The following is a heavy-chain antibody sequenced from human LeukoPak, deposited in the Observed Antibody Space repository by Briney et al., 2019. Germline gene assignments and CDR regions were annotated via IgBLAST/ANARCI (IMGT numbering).Heavy chain of an antibody. CDR1: GYTFTGYY. Sequence: ASVKVSCKASGYTFTGYYMHWVRQAPGQGLEWMGWINPNSGGTNYAQKFQGRVTMTRDTSISTAYMELSRLRSDDTAVYYCARLVEGELLPIDYWGQGTLVTVSS. V-gene: IGHV1-2*02. J-gene: IGHJ4*02. D-gene: IGHD1-26*01. CDR3: ARLVEGELLPIDY. CDR2: INPNSGGT.